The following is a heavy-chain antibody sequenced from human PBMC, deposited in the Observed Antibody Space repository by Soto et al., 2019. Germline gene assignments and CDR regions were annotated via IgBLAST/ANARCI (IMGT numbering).Heavy chain of an antibody. D-gene: IGHD6-6*01. CDR1: GGTFSSYA. Sequence: QVQLVQSGAEVKKPGSSVKVSCKASGGTFSSYAIRWVRQAPGQGLEWMGGITPIFGAADYAQKFQGRVTITADESTSTAYMELSSLRSEDTAVYYCARDGIAARPIAWSDPWGHGTLVTVSS. CDR2: ITPIFGAA. CDR3: ARDGIAARPIAWSDP. J-gene: IGHJ5*02. V-gene: IGHV1-69*12.